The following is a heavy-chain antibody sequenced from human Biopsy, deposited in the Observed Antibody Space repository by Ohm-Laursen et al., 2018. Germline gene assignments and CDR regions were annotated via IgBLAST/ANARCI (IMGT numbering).Heavy chain of an antibody. J-gene: IGHJ6*02. D-gene: IGHD5-24*01. CDR2: ISPSGATT. V-gene: IGHV1-46*01. CDR1: GNTFATYH. CDR3: ARAGVGSDGTDSYYYGMDV. Sequence: ASVYASCKVSGNTFATYHTHWVRQAPGHGLEWMGVISPSGATTSFSQKFQGRITMTRDTSTGTVYMDLNSLGSEDTAVYYCARAGVGSDGTDSYYYGMDVWGPGTTVTVSS.